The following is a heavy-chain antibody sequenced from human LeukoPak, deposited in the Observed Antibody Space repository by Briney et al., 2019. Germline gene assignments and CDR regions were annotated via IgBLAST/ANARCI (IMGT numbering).Heavy chain of an antibody. D-gene: IGHD2-21*02. Sequence: GGSLRLSCAASGFNFSSYGMHWVRQAPGKGLEWVSFIRFDGSNTYHADSVKGRFTISRDNSKNTLYLQMNSLTSADTAVYYCAKVKTDILIPDSWGQGTLVTVSS. CDR1: GFNFSSYG. CDR2: IRFDGSNT. J-gene: IGHJ4*02. V-gene: IGHV3-30*02. CDR3: AKVKTDILIPDS.